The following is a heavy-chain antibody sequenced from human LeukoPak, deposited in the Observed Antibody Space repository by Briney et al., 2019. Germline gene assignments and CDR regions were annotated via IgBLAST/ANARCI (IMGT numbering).Heavy chain of an antibody. J-gene: IGHJ3*02. CDR3: ARAGSVAGVDI. D-gene: IGHD6-25*01. V-gene: IGHV3-53*01. Sequence: GGSLRLSYAASGFSVGTNYMSWVRQAPGKGLEWVSVIYSGARTFYADSVKGRFTISRDNSKNTLNLQMNSLRVEDTAVYYCARAGSVAGVDIWGQGTMVTVSS. CDR1: GFSVGTNY. CDR2: IYSGART.